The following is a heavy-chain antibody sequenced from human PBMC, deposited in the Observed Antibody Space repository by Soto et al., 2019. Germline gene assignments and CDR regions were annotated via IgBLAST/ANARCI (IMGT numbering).Heavy chain of an antibody. CDR1: GYTFTSHY. J-gene: IGHJ4*02. Sequence: ASVKVSCKASGYTFTSHYMHWVRQAPGQGLEWMGLINPSAGSTSYAQSFQGRATMTRDTSTSTVLMDLSSPRSEDTAIYYCATPSGYWGQGTLVTVSS. V-gene: IGHV1-46*01. CDR3: ATPSGY. D-gene: IGHD3-10*01. CDR2: INPSAGST.